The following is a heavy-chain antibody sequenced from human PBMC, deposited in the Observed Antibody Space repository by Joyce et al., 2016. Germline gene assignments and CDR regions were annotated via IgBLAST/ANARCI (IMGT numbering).Heavy chain of an antibody. CDR2: ISPDGSGR. Sequence: EVQVMESGGDLVQPGGSLRLFCEVSGFSFSSVWLTWVRQAPGKGLEWVADISPDGSGRSYVGSVKGRFTISRDNVENSMYLQMNSLRAEDTAIYYCTRDIGYKTFDYWGQGTLVTVSS. J-gene: IGHJ4*02. V-gene: IGHV3-7*03. CDR1: GFSFSSVW. D-gene: IGHD5-24*01. CDR3: TRDIGYKTFDY.